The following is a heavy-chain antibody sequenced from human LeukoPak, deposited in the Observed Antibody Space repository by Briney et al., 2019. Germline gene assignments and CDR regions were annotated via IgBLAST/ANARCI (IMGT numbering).Heavy chain of an antibody. Sequence: GGSLRLSCAASGFTVSSNYMSWVRQAPGKGLEWVSVIYSGGSIYYTDSVKGRFTISRDDSKNTLYLQMNSLRAEDTAVYYCASGLSVTTSGDYWGQGTLVTVSS. V-gene: IGHV3-53*01. J-gene: IGHJ4*02. CDR3: ASGLSVTTSGDY. D-gene: IGHD4-17*01. CDR2: IYSGGSI. CDR1: GFTVSSNY.